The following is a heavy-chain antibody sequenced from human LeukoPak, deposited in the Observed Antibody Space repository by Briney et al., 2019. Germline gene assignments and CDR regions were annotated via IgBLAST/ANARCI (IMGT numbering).Heavy chain of an antibody. CDR2: INPSDSDT. J-gene: IGHJ4*02. D-gene: IGHD6-19*01. Sequence: GESLKISCKASGYSFASYWIGWVRQMPGKGLEWMGIINPSDSDTRYRPSFQGQVTISVDKSINTAYLQWSSLKASDTAMYYCARHVGSSGWYVWGQGTLVTVSP. CDR1: GYSFASYW. V-gene: IGHV5-51*01. CDR3: ARHVGSSGWYV.